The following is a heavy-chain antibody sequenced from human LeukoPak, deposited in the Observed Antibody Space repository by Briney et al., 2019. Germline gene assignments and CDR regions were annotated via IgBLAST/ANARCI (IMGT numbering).Heavy chain of an antibody. J-gene: IGHJ4*02. CDR1: GFTFSSYG. Sequence: PGRSLRLSCAASGFTFSSYGMHWVRQAPGKGLEWVAVIWYDGSNKYYADSVKGRFTISRGNSKNTLYLQMNSLRAEDTAVYYCARDLYGDYSAIPDSVLSDYWGQGTLVTVSS. CDR2: IWYDGSNK. V-gene: IGHV3-33*01. CDR3: ARDLYGDYSAIPDSVLSDY. D-gene: IGHD4-17*01.